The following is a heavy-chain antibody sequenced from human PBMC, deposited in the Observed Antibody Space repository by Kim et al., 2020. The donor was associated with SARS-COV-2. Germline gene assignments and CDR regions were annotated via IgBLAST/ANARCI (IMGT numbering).Heavy chain of an antibody. J-gene: IGHJ4*02. V-gene: IGHV3-9*01. D-gene: IGHD3-10*01. CDR1: GFTFDDYA. CDR2: ISWDSGSI. Sequence: GGSLRLSCAASGFTFDDYAMHWVRQAPGKGLEWVSGISWDSGSIGYADSVKGRFTISRDNAKNSLYLQMNSLRAEDTALYYCAKDMVRGAFYYFDYLGQGTLVTVSS. CDR3: AKDMVRGAFYYFDY.